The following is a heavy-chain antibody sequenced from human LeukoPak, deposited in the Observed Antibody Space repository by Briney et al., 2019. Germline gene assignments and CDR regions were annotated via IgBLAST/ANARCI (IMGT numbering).Heavy chain of an antibody. CDR2: ISAYNGNT. D-gene: IGHD1-26*01. CDR3: ARDAATISDTFDI. V-gene: IGHV1-18*01. CDR1: GYTFANYG. J-gene: IGHJ3*02. Sequence: ASVKVSCKASGYTFANYGISWVRQAPGQGLGWMGWISAYNGNTNYAQNLQDRVTMTTDTSTSTAYMELRSLRSDDTAVYFCARDAATISDTFDIWGQGTMVTVSS.